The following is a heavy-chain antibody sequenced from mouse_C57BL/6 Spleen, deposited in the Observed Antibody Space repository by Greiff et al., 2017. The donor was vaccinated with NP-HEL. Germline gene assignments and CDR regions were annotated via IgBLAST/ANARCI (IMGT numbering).Heavy chain of an antibody. CDR1: GYAFSSSW. CDR3: ARRAYGSSLYFDY. D-gene: IGHD1-1*01. Sequence: QVQLQQSGAELVKPGASVKISCKASGYAFSSSWMNWVKQRPGKGLEWIGQIYPGDGDTNYNGKFKGKAPLTADKSSSTAYMPLSSLTSEDSAVYFCARRAYGSSLYFDYWGQGTTLTVSS. CDR2: IYPGDGDT. V-gene: IGHV1-80*01. J-gene: IGHJ2*01.